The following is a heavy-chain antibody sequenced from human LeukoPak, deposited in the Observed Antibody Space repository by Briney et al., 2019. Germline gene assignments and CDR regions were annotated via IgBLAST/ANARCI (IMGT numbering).Heavy chain of an antibody. D-gene: IGHD6-19*01. J-gene: IGHJ5*02. CDR1: GGTFSSYA. V-gene: IGHV1-69*05. CDR3: ASTGGSGWNNWFDP. CDR2: IIPIFGTA. Sequence: ASVKVSCKASGGTFSSYAISWVRQAPGQGLEWMGGIIPIFGTANYAQKFQGRVTITTDESTSTAYMELNSLRSEDTAVYYCASTGGSGWNNWFDPWGQGALVTVSS.